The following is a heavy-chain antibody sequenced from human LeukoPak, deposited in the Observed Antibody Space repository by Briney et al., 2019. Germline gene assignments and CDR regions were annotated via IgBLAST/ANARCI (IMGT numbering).Heavy chain of an antibody. CDR3: ARGEAVAHSFDY. Sequence: PSETLSLTCTVSGGSISSYYWSWIRQPPGKGLEWIGYIYYSGSTNYNPSLKSRVTISVDTSKNQFSLKLSSVTAADTAMYYCARGEAVAHSFDYWGQGTLVIVSS. CDR2: IYYSGST. D-gene: IGHD6-19*01. CDR1: GGSISSYY. V-gene: IGHV4-59*01. J-gene: IGHJ4*02.